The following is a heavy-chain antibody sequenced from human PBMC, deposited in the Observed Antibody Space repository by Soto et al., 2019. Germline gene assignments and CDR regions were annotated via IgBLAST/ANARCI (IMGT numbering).Heavy chain of an antibody. D-gene: IGHD5-12*01. V-gene: IGHV4-31*02. Sequence: NPGKGLEWIGYIYYSGSTYYNPSLKSRVTISVDTSKNQFSLKLSSVTAADTAVYYCARYIVATSENWFDPWGQGTLVS. CDR3: ARYIVATSENWFDP. CDR2: IYYSGST. J-gene: IGHJ5*02.